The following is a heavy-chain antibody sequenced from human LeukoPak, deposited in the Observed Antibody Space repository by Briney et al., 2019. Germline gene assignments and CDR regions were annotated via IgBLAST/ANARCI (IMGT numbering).Heavy chain of an antibody. Sequence: PSETLSLTCSVSGGSIRSSSYYWGWIRQPPGKGLEWIGEINHSGSTNYNPSLKSRVTISVDTSKNQFSLKLSSVTAADTAVYYCARGTMTTVTYYFDYWGQGTLVTVSS. V-gene: IGHV4-39*07. CDR2: INHSGST. D-gene: IGHD4-17*01. CDR3: ARGTMTTVTYYFDY. CDR1: GGSIRSSSYY. J-gene: IGHJ4*02.